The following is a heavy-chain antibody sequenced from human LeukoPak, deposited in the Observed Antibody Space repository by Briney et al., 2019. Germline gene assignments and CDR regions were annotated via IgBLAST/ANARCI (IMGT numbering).Heavy chain of an antibody. V-gene: IGHV4-61*01. CDR3: ARHSVKSHCTDTTCYRNYFGLDV. J-gene: IGHJ6*02. CDR2: IYYTGST. D-gene: IGHD2-2*01. CDR1: GGSVSSGSYY. Sequence: SETLSLTCTVSGGSVSSGSYYWSWIRQPPGKGLEWIGDIYYTGSTTYNPSLKSRVTISVDTSKNQFSLKVRSVTAADTAVYYCARHSVKSHCTDTTCYRNYFGLDVWGQGTTVTASS.